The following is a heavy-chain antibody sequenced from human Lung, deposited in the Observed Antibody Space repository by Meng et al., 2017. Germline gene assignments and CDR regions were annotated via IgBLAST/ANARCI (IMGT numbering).Heavy chain of an antibody. Sequence: VHVQHCGPRLLEPSETLSRTCVASGGSFSDYYWSWIRQPPGKGLEWIGEINHSGSTNYNPSLESRATISVDTSQNNLSLKLSSVTAADSAVYYCARGPTTMAHDFDYWGQGTLVTVSS. D-gene: IGHD4-11*01. J-gene: IGHJ4*02. CDR3: ARGPTTMAHDFDY. V-gene: IGHV4-34*02. CDR2: INHSGST. CDR1: GGSFSDYY.